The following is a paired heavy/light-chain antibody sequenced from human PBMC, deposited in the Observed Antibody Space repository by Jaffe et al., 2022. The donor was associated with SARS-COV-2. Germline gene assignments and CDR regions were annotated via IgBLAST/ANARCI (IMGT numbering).Light chain of an antibody. CDR1: SSDVGSYNL. V-gene: IGLV2-23*02. J-gene: IGLJ3*02. CDR2: EVS. CDR3: CSYVGISNLV. Sequence: QSALTQPASVSGSPGQSITISCTGTSSDVGSYNLVSWYQQHPGRAPKLMIYEVSKRPSGLSNRFSGSKSGNTASLTISGLQAEDEADYYCCSYVGISNLVFGGGTKLTVL.
Heavy chain of an antibody. D-gene: IGHD2-15*01. CDR1: GFTFSNYD. CDR3: AKRCCSGFSGIDY. J-gene: IGHJ4*02. V-gene: IGHV3-23*04. Sequence: EVQLVESGGGSVQRGGSLRLSCAASGFTFSNYDMSWVRQAPGKGLEWVSTIYSTGAGTYYADSVKGRFTISRDNSKNTLFLQMNSLRVEDTAVYYCAKRCCSGFSGIDYWGQGTLVTVSS. CDR2: IYSTGAGT.